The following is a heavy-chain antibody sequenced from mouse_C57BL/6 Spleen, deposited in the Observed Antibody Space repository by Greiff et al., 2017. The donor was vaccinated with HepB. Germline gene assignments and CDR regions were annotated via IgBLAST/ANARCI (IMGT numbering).Heavy chain of an antibody. CDR3: ARMGTTVVAEYFDV. CDR1: GFSLTSYG. CDR2: IWSGGST. V-gene: IGHV2-2*01. J-gene: IGHJ1*03. Sequence: QVQLQQSGPGLVQTSQSLSITCTVSGFSLTSYGVHWVRQSPGKGLEWLGVIWSGGSTDYNAAFISRLSISKDNSKSQVFFKMNRLQADDTAIYYCARMGTTVVAEYFDVWGTGTTVTVSS. D-gene: IGHD1-1*01.